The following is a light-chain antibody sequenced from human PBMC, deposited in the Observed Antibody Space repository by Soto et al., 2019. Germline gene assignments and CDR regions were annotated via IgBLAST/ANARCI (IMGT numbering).Light chain of an antibody. Sequence: EIVLIQSPATLSLSPGERATLSCRASPSVANFVAWYQQKPGQAPRLLIYGAFNRATGIPARFSGSGSGTEFTLTISSLQSEDFAVYYCQHYSNWPPWTFGQGTKVEVK. CDR1: PSVANF. J-gene: IGKJ1*01. CDR2: GAF. CDR3: QHYSNWPPWT. V-gene: IGKV3-15*01.